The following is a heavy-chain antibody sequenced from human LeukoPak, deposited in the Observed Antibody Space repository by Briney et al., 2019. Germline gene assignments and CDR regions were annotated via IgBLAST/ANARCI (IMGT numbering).Heavy chain of an antibody. CDR1: EYTFTSYY. CDR3: ARGGDYYDSSGYHYAATH. V-gene: IGHV1-46*01. Sequence: ASVKVSCKASEYTFTSYYIHWVRQAPGQGLEWMGIFNPGGGGTSYAQKFQGRVTMTMDTSTSTVYMDLSSLRSEDTAVYYCARGGDYYDSSGYHYAATHWGQGTLVTVSS. D-gene: IGHD3-22*01. CDR2: FNPGGGGT. J-gene: IGHJ4*02.